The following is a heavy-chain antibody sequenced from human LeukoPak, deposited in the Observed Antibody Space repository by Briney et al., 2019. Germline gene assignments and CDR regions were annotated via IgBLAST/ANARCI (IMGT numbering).Heavy chain of an antibody. Sequence: PSETLSLTCAVYGGSFSGYYWSWIRHPPGKGLEWIGEINHSGSTNYNPSLKSRVTISVDTSKNQFSLKLSSVTAADTAVYYCARGGIAVAGPKVVGYWGQGTLVTVSS. CDR2: INHSGST. V-gene: IGHV4-34*01. CDR1: GGSFSGYY. CDR3: ARGGIAVAGPKVVGY. D-gene: IGHD6-19*01. J-gene: IGHJ4*02.